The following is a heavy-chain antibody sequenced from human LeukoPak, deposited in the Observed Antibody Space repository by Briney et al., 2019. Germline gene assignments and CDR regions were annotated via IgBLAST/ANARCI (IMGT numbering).Heavy chain of an antibody. V-gene: IGHV3-30*02. D-gene: IGHD3-3*01. CDR1: GFTFSSYG. J-gene: IGHJ4*02. CDR2: IRYDGSNK. Sequence: GGSLRLSCAASGFTFSSYGMHWVRQAPGKGLEWVAFIRYDGSNKYYADSVKGRFTISRDNPKNTLYLQMNSLRAEDTAVYYCAKALRFLEWLPDYFDYWGQGTLVTVSS. CDR3: AKALRFLEWLPDYFDY.